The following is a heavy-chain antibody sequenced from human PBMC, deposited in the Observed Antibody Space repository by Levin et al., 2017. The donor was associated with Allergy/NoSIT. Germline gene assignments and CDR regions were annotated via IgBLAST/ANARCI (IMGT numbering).Heavy chain of an antibody. CDR2: IKHDGIDT. CDR1: GFTFSSHW. V-gene: IGHV3-7*04. Sequence: GGSLRLSCAASGFTFSSHWMSWVRQAPGKGLEWVANIKHDGIDTYYVDSVKGRFAISRDNAKNSLYLQMNSLRVEDTAVYYCARAMVGYCSGGSCPHHAFDIWGQGTMVTVSS. CDR3: ARAMVGYCSGGSCPHHAFDI. J-gene: IGHJ3*02. D-gene: IGHD2-15*01.